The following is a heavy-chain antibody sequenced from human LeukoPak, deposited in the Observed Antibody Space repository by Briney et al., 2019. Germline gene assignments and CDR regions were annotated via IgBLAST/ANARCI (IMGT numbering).Heavy chain of an antibody. J-gene: IGHJ4*02. D-gene: IGHD1-7*01. CDR1: GGSISPYY. CDR2: IYYSGSP. Sequence: SETLSLTCTVSGGSISPYYWNWIRQPPGKRLEWIGHIYYSGSPAYNPSLKSRVTMSVDMSKNQLSLEVSSVTAADTAVCYCARGSSGNAWNYSYWGQGTLVTVSS. V-gene: IGHV4-59*08. CDR3: ARGSSGNAWNYSY.